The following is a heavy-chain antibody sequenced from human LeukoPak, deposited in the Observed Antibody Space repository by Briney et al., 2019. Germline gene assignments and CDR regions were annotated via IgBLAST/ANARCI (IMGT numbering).Heavy chain of an antibody. J-gene: IGHJ6*04. CDR3: ARAEGHGEGSPRMDV. CDR1: AFTLTTHS. Sequence: GGSLRLSCAASAFTLTTHSMNFSPQAPGKGLEWVSYILSSSSTIYYADSVKGRFTISRDNAKNSLFLQMNSLRADDTAVYYCARAEGHGEGSPRMDVWGNGTTVTVSS. D-gene: IGHD3-10*01. CDR2: ILSSSSTI. V-gene: IGHV3-48*01.